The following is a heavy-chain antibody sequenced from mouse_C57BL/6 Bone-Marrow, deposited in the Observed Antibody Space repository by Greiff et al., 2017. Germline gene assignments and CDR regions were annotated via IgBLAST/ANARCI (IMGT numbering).Heavy chain of an antibody. V-gene: IGHV5-4*01. CDR3: ARDIYYGPWFAY. J-gene: IGHJ3*01. CDR1: GFTFSSYA. CDR2: ISDGGSYI. D-gene: IGHD1-2*01. Sequence: EVMLVESGGGLVKPGGSLKLSCAASGFTFSSYAMSWVRQTPEKRLEWVATISDGGSYIYYPDNVKGRFTISRDNAKNNLYLQMSHLKSEDTAMYYCARDIYYGPWFAYWGQGTLVTVSA.